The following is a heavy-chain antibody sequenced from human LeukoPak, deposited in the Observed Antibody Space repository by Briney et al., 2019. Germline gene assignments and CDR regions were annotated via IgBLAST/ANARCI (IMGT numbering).Heavy chain of an antibody. D-gene: IGHD3-10*01. CDR1: GFTFSSYS. CDR2: ISSSSSYI. Sequence: GGSLCLSCAASGFTFSSYSMNWVRQAPGKGLEWVSSISSSSSYIYYADTVKRRFTISRDNAKNSLYRQMNSLRAEDTAVYYCASLTEFGAGYYGMDVWGHGST. V-gene: IGHV3-21*01. J-gene: IGHJ6*02. CDR3: ASLTEFGAGYYGMDV.